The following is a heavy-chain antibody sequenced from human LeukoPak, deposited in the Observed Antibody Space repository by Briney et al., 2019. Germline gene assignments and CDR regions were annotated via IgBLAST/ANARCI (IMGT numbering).Heavy chain of an antibody. CDR3: ARSSVDSSSSEDY. Sequence: GGSLRLSCAASGXTFSTYDMNWVRQAPGKGLEWVSSISGSRFYIYYADSVKGRFTISRDNAKDSLYLQMNSLRAEDTAVYYCARSSVDSSSSEDYWGQGTLVTVSS. CDR2: ISGSRFYI. V-gene: IGHV3-21*01. D-gene: IGHD6-6*01. CDR1: GXTFSTYD. J-gene: IGHJ4*02.